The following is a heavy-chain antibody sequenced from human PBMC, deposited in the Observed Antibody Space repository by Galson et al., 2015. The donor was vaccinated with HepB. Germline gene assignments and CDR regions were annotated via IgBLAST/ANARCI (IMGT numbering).Heavy chain of an antibody. Sequence: SLRLSCAASGFTFRNFAVHWVRQAPGKGLEWVAVISYDGSNKYYADSVKGRFTISRDISKNTLYLQMNSLRPEDTAIYYCARDRTVAGHGYMDVWGKGTTVTVSS. D-gene: IGHD6-19*01. V-gene: IGHV3-30-3*01. J-gene: IGHJ6*03. CDR3: ARDRTVAGHGYMDV. CDR2: ISYDGSNK. CDR1: GFTFRNFA.